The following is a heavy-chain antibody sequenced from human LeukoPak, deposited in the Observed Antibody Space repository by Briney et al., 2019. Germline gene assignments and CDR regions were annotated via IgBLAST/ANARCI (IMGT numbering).Heavy chain of an antibody. CDR1: GFTFSTYV. D-gene: IGHD4-17*01. CDR2: ISDSGGST. Sequence: PGGSLRLSCAASGFTFSTYVMNWVRQAPGKGLEWVSTISDSGGSTYYADSVKGRFTISRDNSKNTLYLQMNSLRAEDTAVYYCAKGTTVTTFDYWGQGTLVTVSS. V-gene: IGHV3-23*01. CDR3: AKGTTVTTFDY. J-gene: IGHJ4*02.